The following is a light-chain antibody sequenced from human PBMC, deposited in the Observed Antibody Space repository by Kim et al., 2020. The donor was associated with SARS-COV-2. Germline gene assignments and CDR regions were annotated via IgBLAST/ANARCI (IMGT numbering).Light chain of an antibody. CDR2: QDS. V-gene: IGLV3-1*01. Sequence: VSPGQTASITCSGDKMGDKYACWYQQKPGQAPVLVIYQDSKRPSGIPERFSGSNSGNTATLTIGGTQAMDEADYYCQAWDSSTVVFGGGTQLTVL. J-gene: IGLJ2*01. CDR1: KMGDKY. CDR3: QAWDSSTVV.